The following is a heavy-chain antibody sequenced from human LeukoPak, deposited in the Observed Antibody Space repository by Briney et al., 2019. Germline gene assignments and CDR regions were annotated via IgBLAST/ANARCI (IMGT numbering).Heavy chain of an antibody. CDR1: GYTFTSYG. CDR2: ISAYNGNT. Sequence: ASVKVSCKASGYTFTSYGISWVRQAPGQGLEWMGLISAYNGNTNYAQKLQGRVTMTTDTSTSTAYMELRSLRSDDTAVYYCARYCSSTSCSYDAFDIWGQGTMVTVSS. V-gene: IGHV1-18*01. CDR3: ARYCSSTSCSYDAFDI. D-gene: IGHD2-2*01. J-gene: IGHJ3*02.